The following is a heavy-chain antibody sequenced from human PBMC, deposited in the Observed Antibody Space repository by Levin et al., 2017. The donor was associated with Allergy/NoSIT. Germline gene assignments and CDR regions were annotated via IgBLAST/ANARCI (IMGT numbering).Heavy chain of an antibody. CDR2: INPNSGGT. Sequence: GGSLRLSCKASGYTFTGYYMHWVRQAPGQGLEWMGWINPNSGGTNYAQKFQGRVTMTRDTSISTAYMELSRLRSDDTAVYYCARQGITMVRAQSSWFDPWGQGTLVTVSS. CDR1: GYTFTGYY. CDR3: ARQGITMVRAQSSWFDP. V-gene: IGHV1-2*02. J-gene: IGHJ5*02. D-gene: IGHD3-10*01.